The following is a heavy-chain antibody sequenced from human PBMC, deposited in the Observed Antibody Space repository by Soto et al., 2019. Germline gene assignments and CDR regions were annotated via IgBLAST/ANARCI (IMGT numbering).Heavy chain of an antibody. D-gene: IGHD1-26*01. Sequence: GVSLRLSCAASGFLFENFGMSWARKAPGKGLEWISSLSGSGFKKYYADSVKGRFTISRDNSKSTVYLELNNLSAEDTAVYHCAKNQGVELVPLATVDWFDPWGQGSVVTFSS. V-gene: IGHV3-23*01. CDR1: GFLFENFG. J-gene: IGHJ5*02. CDR2: LSGSGFKK. CDR3: AKNQGVELVPLATVDWFDP.